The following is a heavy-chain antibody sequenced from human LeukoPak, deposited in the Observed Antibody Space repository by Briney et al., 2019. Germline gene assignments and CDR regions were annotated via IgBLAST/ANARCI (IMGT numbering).Heavy chain of an antibody. CDR2: INTNGNTT. Sequence: GGSLRLSCAASGFTFGNYWMHWVRQVPGKGLVWVSRINTNGNTTNYADSVKGRFTISRDNANNTLYLQMNSLRAEDTALYYCVRAYYDSTGRYFDYWGQGTLVTVSS. J-gene: IGHJ4*02. CDR1: GFTFGNYW. V-gene: IGHV3-74*01. D-gene: IGHD3-22*01. CDR3: VRAYYDSTGRYFDY.